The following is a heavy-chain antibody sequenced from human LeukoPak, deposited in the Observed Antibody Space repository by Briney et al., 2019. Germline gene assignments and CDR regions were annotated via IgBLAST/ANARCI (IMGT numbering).Heavy chain of an antibody. J-gene: IGHJ6*03. V-gene: IGHV1-18*01. CDR3: ARGPGGRRGYHPLEDYYYHYYMDF. CDR1: GYTFTSYG. Sequence: ASVKVSCKASGYTFTSYGINWVRQAPGQGLEWMGWISAYNGNTKYAQKLQGRVTMTTDTSTSTAYMELRSLRSDDTAVYYCARGPGGRRGYHPLEDYYYHYYMDFWGKGTTVTVSS. CDR2: ISAYNGNT. D-gene: IGHD3-22*01.